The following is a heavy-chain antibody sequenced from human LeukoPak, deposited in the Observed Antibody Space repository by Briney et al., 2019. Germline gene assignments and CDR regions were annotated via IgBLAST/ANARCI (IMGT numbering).Heavy chain of an antibody. CDR1: GGTFSSYA. V-gene: IGHV1-69*13. J-gene: IGHJ6*02. CDR3: ASVVPAAPNYYYYGMGV. Sequence: ASVKVSCKASGGTFSSYAISWVRQAPGQGLEWMGGIIPIFGTANYAQKFQSRVTITADESTSTAYMELSSLRSEDTAVYYCASVVPAAPNYYYYGMGVWGQGTTVTVSS. D-gene: IGHD2-2*01. CDR2: IIPIFGTA.